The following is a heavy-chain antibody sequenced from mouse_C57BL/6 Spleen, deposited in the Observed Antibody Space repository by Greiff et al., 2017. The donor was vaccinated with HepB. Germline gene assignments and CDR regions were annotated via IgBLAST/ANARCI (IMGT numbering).Heavy chain of an antibody. CDR1: GYAFSSSW. CDR3: ARRGSSYGWYFDV. Sequence: QVQLQQSGPELVKPGASVKISCKASGYAFSSSWMNWVKQRPGKGLEWIGRIYPGDGDTNYNGKFKGKATLTADKSSSTAYMQLSSLTSEDSAVYVCARRGSSYGWYFDVWGTGTTVTVSS. J-gene: IGHJ1*03. CDR2: IYPGDGDT. D-gene: IGHD1-1*01. V-gene: IGHV1-82*01.